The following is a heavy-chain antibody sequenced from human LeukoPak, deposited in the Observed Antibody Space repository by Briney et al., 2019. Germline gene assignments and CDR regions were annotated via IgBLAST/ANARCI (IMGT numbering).Heavy chain of an antibody. J-gene: IGHJ4*02. D-gene: IGHD6-19*01. Sequence: GGSLRLSCAASGVTFSTYPMSWVRQAPGKGLEWVSTIRDGGYNTYYADAVKGRFTISSDESKNTIYLQMNSLRAEDTAVYYCAKSLWAVAGTGSFDFWGQGTLVTVSS. CDR1: GVTFSTYP. CDR3: AKSLWAVAGTGSFDF. V-gene: IGHV3-23*01. CDR2: IRDGGYNT.